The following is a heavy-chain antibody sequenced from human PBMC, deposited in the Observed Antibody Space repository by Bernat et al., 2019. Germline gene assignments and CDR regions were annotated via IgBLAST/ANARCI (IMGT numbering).Heavy chain of an antibody. CDR1: GFTFSNAW. Sequence: EVQLVESGGGLVKPGGSLRLSCAASGFTFSNAWMNWVRQAPGKGLEWVDRIKSKTDGGTTDYAAPVKGRFTISRDDSKNTLYLQMNSLKTEDTAVYYCTTDRDGDHLRWGQGTLVTVSS. D-gene: IGHD4-17*01. CDR2: IKSKTDGGTT. J-gene: IGHJ4*02. V-gene: IGHV3-15*07. CDR3: TTDRDGDHLR.